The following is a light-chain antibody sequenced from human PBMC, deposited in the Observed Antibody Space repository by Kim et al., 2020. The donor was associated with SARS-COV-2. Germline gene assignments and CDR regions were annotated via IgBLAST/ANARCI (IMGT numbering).Light chain of an antibody. CDR3: QVWDSSSDHWV. V-gene: IGLV3-21*04. J-gene: IGLJ3*02. CDR2: YDS. CDR1: NIGSKS. Sequence: APEKTARITRGGNNIGSKSVPWYQQKPGQAPVLVIYYDSDRPSGIPERFSGSNSGNTATLTISRVEAGDEADYYCQVWDSSSDHWVFGGGTQLTVL.